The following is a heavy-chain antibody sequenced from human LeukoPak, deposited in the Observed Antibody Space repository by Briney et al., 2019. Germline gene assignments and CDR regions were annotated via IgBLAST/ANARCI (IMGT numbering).Heavy chain of an antibody. V-gene: IGHV4-59*01. J-gene: IGHJ3*02. CDR1: GGSISSYY. Sequence: SETLSLTCTVSGGSISSYYWSWIRQPPGKGLEWIGYIYYSGSTNYNPSLKSRVTISVDTSKNQFSLKLSSVTAADTAVYYCARDRGYDFYLDGDAFDIWGQGTMVTVSS. CDR2: IYYSGST. D-gene: IGHD3-3*01. CDR3: ARDRGYDFYLDGDAFDI.